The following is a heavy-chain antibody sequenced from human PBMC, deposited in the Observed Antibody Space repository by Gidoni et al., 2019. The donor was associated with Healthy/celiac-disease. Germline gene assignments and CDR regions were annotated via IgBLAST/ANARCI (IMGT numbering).Heavy chain of an antibody. CDR2: ISSSSSTI. D-gene: IGHD3-22*01. V-gene: IGHV3-48*02. CDR1: GFTFSSYS. J-gene: IGHJ4*02. CDR3: ASDSYYDSSGYPGDY. Sequence: EVQLVESGGGLVQPGGSLRLSCAASGFTFSSYSLNWVRQAPGKGLEWVSYISSSSSTIYYADSVNGRFTISRDNAKNSLYLQMNSLRDEYTAVYYGASDSYYDSSGYPGDYWGQGTLVTVSS.